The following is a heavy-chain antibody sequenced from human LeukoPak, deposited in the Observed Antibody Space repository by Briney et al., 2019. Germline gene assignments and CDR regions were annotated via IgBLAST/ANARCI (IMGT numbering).Heavy chain of an antibody. D-gene: IGHD1-1*01. V-gene: IGHV3-20*04. CDR2: INWNAGST. CDR1: GFTFDDYG. J-gene: IGHJ4*02. Sequence: GGSLRLSCAASGFTFDDYGMSWVRQAPGKGLEWVSGINWNAGSTYYADSVKGRFTISRDKAKNSLYLQMNSLRGEDTALYYCARVRNERSYYFKDWGQGTLVTVSS. CDR3: ARVRNERSYYFKD.